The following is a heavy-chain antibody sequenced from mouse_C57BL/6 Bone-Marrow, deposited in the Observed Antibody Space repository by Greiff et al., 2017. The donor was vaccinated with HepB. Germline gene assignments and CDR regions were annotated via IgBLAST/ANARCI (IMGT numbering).Heavy chain of an antibody. D-gene: IGHD1-1*01. CDR1: GYTFTGYW. Sequence: VKLMESGAELMKPGASVKLSCKATGYTFTGYWIEWVKQRPGHGLEWIGEILPGSGSTNYNEKFKGKATFTADTSSNTAYMQLSSLTTEDSAIYYCARARYVYYYGSSYGFAYWGQGTLVTVSA. J-gene: IGHJ3*01. V-gene: IGHV1-9*01. CDR2: ILPGSGST. CDR3: ARARYVYYYGSSYGFAY.